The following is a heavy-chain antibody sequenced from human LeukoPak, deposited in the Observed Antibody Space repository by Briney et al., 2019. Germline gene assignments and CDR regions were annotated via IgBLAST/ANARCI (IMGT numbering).Heavy chain of an antibody. Sequence: PGGSLRLSCAASGFTFSSYGMHWVRRAPGKGLEWVAVISYDGSNKYYADSVKGRFTISRDNSKNTLYLQMNSLRAEDTAVYYCAKGGDTAMVSSYYGMDVWGKGTTVTVSS. CDR3: AKGGDTAMVSSYYGMDV. D-gene: IGHD5-18*01. V-gene: IGHV3-30*18. CDR1: GFTFSSYG. J-gene: IGHJ6*04. CDR2: ISYDGSNK.